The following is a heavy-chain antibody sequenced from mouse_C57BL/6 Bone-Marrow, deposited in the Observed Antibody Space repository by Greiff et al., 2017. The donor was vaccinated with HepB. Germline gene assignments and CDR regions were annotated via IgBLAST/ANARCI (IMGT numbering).Heavy chain of an antibody. CDR1: GYTFTDYY. CDR3: ARCYPYYYAMDY. V-gene: IGHV1-76*01. J-gene: IGHJ4*01. Sequence: QVQLQQSGAELVRPGASVKLSCKASGYTFTDYYINWVKQRPGQGLEWIARIYPGSGNTYYNEKFKGKATLTAEKSSSTAYMQLSSLTSEDSAVYFCARCYPYYYAMDYWGQGTSVTVSS. CDR2: IYPGSGNT.